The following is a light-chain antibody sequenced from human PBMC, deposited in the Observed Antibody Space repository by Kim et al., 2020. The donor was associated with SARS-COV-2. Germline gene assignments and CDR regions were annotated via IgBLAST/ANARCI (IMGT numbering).Light chain of an antibody. J-gene: IGLJ3*02. V-gene: IGLV3-21*04. CDR3: RVWDSSSDHPV. CDR1: NIGTKS. Sequence: SYELTQPPSVSVAPGKTAKITCGGNNIGTKSVHWYQQKPGQAPVMVIFYDTDRPSGIPERVSGSNSGNTATLTISRAEAGDEADYYCRVWDSSSDHPVFGGGTQLTVL. CDR2: YDT.